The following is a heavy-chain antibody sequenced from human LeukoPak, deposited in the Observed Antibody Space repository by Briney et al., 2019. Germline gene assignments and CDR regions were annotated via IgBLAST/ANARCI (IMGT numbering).Heavy chain of an antibody. V-gene: IGHV4-34*01. J-gene: IGHJ4*02. D-gene: IGHD6-6*01. Sequence: PSETLSLTGAVYGGSFSGYYWSWIRQPPGKGLEWIGEINHSGSTNYNPSLKSRVTISVDTSKNQFSLKLSSVTAADTAVYYCARLPLSNSSVDYWGQGTLVTVSS. CDR2: INHSGST. CDR3: ARLPLSNSSVDY. CDR1: GGSFSGYY.